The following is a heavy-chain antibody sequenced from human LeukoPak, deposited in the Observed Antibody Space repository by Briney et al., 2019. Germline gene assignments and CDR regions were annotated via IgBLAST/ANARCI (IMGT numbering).Heavy chain of an antibody. D-gene: IGHD3-10*01. Sequence: ASVKVSCKASGYTFTTYYLHWVRQAPGQGLEWMAMIDPSGGSTTYAQKFQGRVTMTRDTATSTVYMELSSLRSDDTAVYYCVRVGDGSAFDIWGQGTMVTVSS. CDR2: IDPSGGST. CDR3: VRVGDGSAFDI. J-gene: IGHJ3*02. CDR1: GYTFTTYY. V-gene: IGHV1-46*01.